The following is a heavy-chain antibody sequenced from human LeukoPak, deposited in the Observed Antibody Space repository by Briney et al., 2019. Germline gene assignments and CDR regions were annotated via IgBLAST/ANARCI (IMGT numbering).Heavy chain of an antibody. CDR3: ARDSALVGATPFDF. D-gene: IGHD1-26*01. CDR2: ISAYNGNT. Sequence: GASVKVSCKASGYTFTSYGISWVRQAPGQGLEWMGWISAYNGNTNYAQKLQGRVTMTTDTSTSTAYMELRSLRSDDTAVYYCARDSALVGATPFDFWGQGTLVTVSS. V-gene: IGHV1-18*01. J-gene: IGHJ4*02. CDR1: GYTFTSYG.